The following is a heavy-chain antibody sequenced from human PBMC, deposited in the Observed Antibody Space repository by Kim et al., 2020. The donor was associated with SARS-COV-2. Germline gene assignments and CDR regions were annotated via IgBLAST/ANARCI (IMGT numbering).Heavy chain of an antibody. Sequence: SETLSLTCAVSGGSISSSNWWSWVRQPPGKGLEWIGEIYHSGSTNYNPSLKSRVTISVDKSKNQFSLKLSSVTAADTAVYYCARAPDNIAAAAPFDYWGQGTLVTVSS. J-gene: IGHJ4*02. V-gene: IGHV4-4*02. CDR2: IYHSGST. CDR3: ARAPDNIAAAAPFDY. CDR1: GGSISSSNW. D-gene: IGHD6-13*01.